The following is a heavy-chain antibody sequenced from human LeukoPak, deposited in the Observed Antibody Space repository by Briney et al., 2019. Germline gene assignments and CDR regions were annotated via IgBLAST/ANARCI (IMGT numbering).Heavy chain of an antibody. V-gene: IGHV3-53*04. CDR2: IYSGGST. D-gene: IGHD3-10*01. CDR3: ARVYYGSGSYYNKPGAFDI. J-gene: IGHJ3*02. CDR1: GFTVSSNY. Sequence: GSLRLSCAASGFTVSSNYMSWVRQAPGKGLEWVSVIYSGGSTYYAGSVKGRFTISRHNSKNTLYLQMNSLRAEDTAVYYCARVYYGSGSYYNKPGAFDIWGQGTMVTVSS.